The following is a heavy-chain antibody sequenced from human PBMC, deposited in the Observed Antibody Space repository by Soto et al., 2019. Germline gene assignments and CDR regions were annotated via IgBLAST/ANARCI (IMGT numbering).Heavy chain of an antibody. Sequence: QVQLVQSGAEVKKPGSSVKVSCKASGGTFSSYAISWVRQAPGQGLEWMGGIIPIFGTANYAQKFQGRVTINADESTSTAYMELSSLRSEDTAVYYCAIVVRYFDWPQEQGFDYWGQGTLVTVSS. V-gene: IGHV1-69*01. CDR1: GGTFSSYA. D-gene: IGHD3-9*01. CDR3: AIVVRYFDWPQEQGFDY. J-gene: IGHJ4*02. CDR2: IIPIFGTA.